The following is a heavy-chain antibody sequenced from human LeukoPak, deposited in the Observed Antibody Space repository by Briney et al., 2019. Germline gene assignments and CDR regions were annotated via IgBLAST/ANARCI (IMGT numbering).Heavy chain of an antibody. CDR1: GFTFSSHW. J-gene: IGHJ4*02. CDR3: ARDRGSLEYDY. D-gene: IGHD1-26*01. V-gene: IGHV3-74*01. Sequence: GGSLRLSCAASGFTFSSHWMHWVRQVPGKGLVWVSRINGDGSRISYADSVKGRFTISRDNAKNTLYLQMNSLRAEDTAMYYCARDRGSLEYDYWGQGTLVTVSS. CDR2: INGDGSRI.